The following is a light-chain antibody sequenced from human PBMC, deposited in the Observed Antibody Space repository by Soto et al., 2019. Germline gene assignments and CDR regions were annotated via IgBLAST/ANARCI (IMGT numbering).Light chain of an antibody. CDR3: CSYAGSATYV. V-gene: IGLV2-23*01. CDR1: SSDVGGYKH. J-gene: IGLJ1*01. Sequence: QSVLTQPASVSGSPGQSITISCTGTSSDVGGYKHVSWYQHHPGKAPKLMIYEGTKRPSGVSYRFSGSKSGTSASLTISGLQAEDEADYFCCSYAGSATYVFGTGTKVTVL. CDR2: EGT.